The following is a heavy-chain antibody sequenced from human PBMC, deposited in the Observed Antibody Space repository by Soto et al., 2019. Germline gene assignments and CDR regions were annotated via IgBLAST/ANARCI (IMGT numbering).Heavy chain of an antibody. D-gene: IGHD2-21*01. Sequence: PGGSLRLSCAASGFSFSDFGMTWVRQAPGKGLEWVSAIGTAGDTYYPGSVKGRFTISRENAKNSLYLQMNSLRAGDTAVYYCARAGVAGLEGPRYYYGMDVWGQGTTVTVSS. CDR1: GFSFSDFG. CDR3: ARAGVAGLEGPRYYYGMDV. V-gene: IGHV3-13*01. CDR2: IGTAGDT. J-gene: IGHJ6*02.